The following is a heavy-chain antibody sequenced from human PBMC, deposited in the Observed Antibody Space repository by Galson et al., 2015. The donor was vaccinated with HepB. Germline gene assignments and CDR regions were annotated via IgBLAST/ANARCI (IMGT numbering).Heavy chain of an antibody. V-gene: IGHV3-33*08. CDR1: GFTFSSYA. CDR3: TRTPDITPRPFDS. J-gene: IGHJ4*02. Sequence: SLRLSCAASGFTFSSYAMSWVRQAPGKGLEWVAVIWYDGSNKYYADSVKGRFTISRDNSKNTLYLQMNSLRAADTAVYYCTRTPDITPRPFDSWGQGTLVTVSS. D-gene: IGHD6-6*01. CDR2: IWYDGSNK.